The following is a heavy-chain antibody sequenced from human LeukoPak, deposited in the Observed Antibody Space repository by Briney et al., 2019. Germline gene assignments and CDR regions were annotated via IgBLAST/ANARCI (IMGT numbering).Heavy chain of an antibody. D-gene: IGHD2-2*01. CDR3: ARDTEGIVVLPAALGMDV. CDR1: GFTFSSYW. CDR2: INTDGSST. V-gene: IGHV3-74*01. J-gene: IGHJ6*03. Sequence: GGSLRLSCAASGFTFSSYWMHWVRQAPGKGLVWVSRINTDGSSTSYADSVKGRFTISRDSAKSTLYLQMNSLRAEDTAVYYCARDTEGIVVLPAALGMDVWGKGTTVTVSS.